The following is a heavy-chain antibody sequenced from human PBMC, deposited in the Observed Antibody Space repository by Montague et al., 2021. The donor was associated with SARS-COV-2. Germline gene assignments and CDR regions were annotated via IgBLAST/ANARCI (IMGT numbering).Heavy chain of an antibody. Sequence: TLSLTCAVSGGSVSSGGYSWFWIREPPGKGLEWIGHIHHSGNTYYNPSLKSRATISGDRPKNQFSLRVTSVSAAVTAVYSCASYKDYGDYYWGQGILVTVSS. D-gene: IGHD4-17*01. CDR3: ASYKDYGDYY. V-gene: IGHV4-30-2*01. CDR2: IHHSGNT. CDR1: GGSVSSGGYS. J-gene: IGHJ4*02.